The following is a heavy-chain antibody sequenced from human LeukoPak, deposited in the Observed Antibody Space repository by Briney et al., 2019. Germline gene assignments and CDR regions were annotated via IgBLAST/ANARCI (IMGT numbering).Heavy chain of an antibody. Sequence: PSETLSLTCTVSGGSISSYYWSWIRQPPGEGLECIGYLFYSGNTNYNPSLKSRVTMSVDTSRSQFSLKLSSMTAADTAVYYCASQLSSSGYPLDSWGQGTLVTVSS. V-gene: IGHV4-59*13. J-gene: IGHJ4*02. CDR3: ASQLSSSGYPLDS. CDR2: LFYSGNT. CDR1: GGSISSYY. D-gene: IGHD6-13*01.